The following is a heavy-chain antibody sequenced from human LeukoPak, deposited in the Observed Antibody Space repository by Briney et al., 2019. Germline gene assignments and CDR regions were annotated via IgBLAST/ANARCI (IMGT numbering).Heavy chain of an antibody. D-gene: IGHD1-26*01. V-gene: IGHV3-7*03. Sequence: GGSLRLSCVVSGFTFSSYSMIWVRQAPGKGLQWVANLKKDGSESRYVDSVKGRFTISRDNAKNSLYLQMNSLRAEDTAVYYCGRAPVGSIDYWGQGTLVTVSS. J-gene: IGHJ4*02. CDR2: LKKDGSES. CDR1: GFTFSSYS. CDR3: GRAPVGSIDY.